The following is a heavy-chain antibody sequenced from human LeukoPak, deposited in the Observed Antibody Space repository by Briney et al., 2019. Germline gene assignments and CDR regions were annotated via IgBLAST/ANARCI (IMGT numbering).Heavy chain of an antibody. CDR3: STYCSGGSCYP. D-gene: IGHD2-15*01. V-gene: IGHV3-23*01. Sequence: GGSLRLSCAASGFTFSSYAMSWVRQAPGKGLEWVSAISGNGGSTYYADSVKGRFTISRDNSKNTLYLQMNSLRAEDTAVYYCSTYCSGGSCYPWGQGTLVTVSS. J-gene: IGHJ5*02. CDR2: ISGNGGST. CDR1: GFTFSSYA.